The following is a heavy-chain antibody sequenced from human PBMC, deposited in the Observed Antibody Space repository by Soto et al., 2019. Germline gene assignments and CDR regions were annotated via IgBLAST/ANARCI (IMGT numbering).Heavy chain of an antibody. V-gene: IGHV6-1*01. CDR3: ARDSVAPSGWYSGDFDY. J-gene: IGHJ4*02. D-gene: IGHD6-19*01. CDR2: TYYRSKWYN. CDR1: GDSVSSNSAA. Sequence: SQTLSLTCAISGDSVSSNSAAWNWIRQSPSRGLEWLGRTYYRSKWYNDYAVSVKSRITINPDTSKNQFSLQLNSVTPEDTAVYYCARDSVAPSGWYSGDFDYWGQGTLVTVSS.